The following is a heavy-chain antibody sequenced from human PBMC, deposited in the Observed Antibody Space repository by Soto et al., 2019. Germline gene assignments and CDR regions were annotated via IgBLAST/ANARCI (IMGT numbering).Heavy chain of an antibody. V-gene: IGHV3-33*01. D-gene: IGHD4-17*01. CDR2: IWYDGSNK. CDR1: GFTFSSYG. CDR3: ARTGSDYGDST. J-gene: IGHJ5*02. Sequence: GGSLRLSCAASGFTFSSYGMHWVRQAPGKGLEWVAVIWYDGSNKYYADSVKGRFTISRDNSKNTLYLQMNSLRAEDTAVYYCARTGSDYGDSTWGQGTLVTVSS.